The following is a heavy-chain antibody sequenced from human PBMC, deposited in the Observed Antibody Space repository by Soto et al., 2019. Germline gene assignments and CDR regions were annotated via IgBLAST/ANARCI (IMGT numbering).Heavy chain of an antibody. D-gene: IGHD5-12*01. J-gene: IGHJ4*02. CDR3: ASGWLRDPWID. Sequence: EVQLVESGGGLVKPGGSLRLSCAASGFIFSSYTMNWVRQPPGKGLEWVSSNSASSTYIYYADSPKGRVTISSGNAYNSLYLQMNSLRVEDTAVYYCASGWLRDPWIDWGQGTLLTVSS. CDR1: GFIFSSYT. CDR2: NSASSTYI. V-gene: IGHV3-21*01.